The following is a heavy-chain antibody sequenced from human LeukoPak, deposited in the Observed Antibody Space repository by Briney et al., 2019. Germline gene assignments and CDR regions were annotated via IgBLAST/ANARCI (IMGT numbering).Heavy chain of an antibody. J-gene: IGHJ3*02. CDR2: IYPGDSDT. D-gene: IGHD6-6*01. V-gene: IGHV5-51*01. CDR3: ARSSEQLVRSYAFDI. Sequence: GESLKISCKGSGYSFTSYWIGWVRQMPGKGLEWMGIIYPGDSDTRYSPSFQGQVTISADKSISTAYLQWSSLKASDTAMYYCARSSEQLVRSYAFDIWGQGTMVTVSS. CDR1: GYSFTSYW.